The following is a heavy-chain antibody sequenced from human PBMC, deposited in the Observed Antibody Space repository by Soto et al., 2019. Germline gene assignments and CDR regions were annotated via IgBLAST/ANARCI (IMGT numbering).Heavy chain of an antibody. CDR1: GGSVSSGSSY. D-gene: IGHD6-13*01. CDR2: IYYSGST. CDR3: ARETPTGSSWWYYFDY. J-gene: IGHJ4*02. V-gene: IGHV4-61*01. Sequence: PSETLSLTCTVSGGSVSSGSSYWSWIRQPPGKGLEWIGYIYYSGSTNYNPSLKSRVTISVDTSKNQFSLKLSSVTAADTAVYYCARETPTGSSWWYYFDYWGQGTLVTVSS.